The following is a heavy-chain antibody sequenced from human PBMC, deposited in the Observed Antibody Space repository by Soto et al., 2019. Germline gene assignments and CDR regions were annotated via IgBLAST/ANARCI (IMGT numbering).Heavy chain of an antibody. J-gene: IGHJ3*02. V-gene: IGHV3-21*01. CDR2: ISSSSSYI. D-gene: IGHD3-3*01. Sequence: GGSLRLSCAASGFTFSSYSMNWVRQAPGKGLEWVSSISSSSSYIYYADSVKGRFTISRDNAKNSLYLQMNSLRAEDTAVYYCAGPRNTIAGAFDIWGQGTMVTVSS. CDR3: AGPRNTIAGAFDI. CDR1: GFTFSSYS.